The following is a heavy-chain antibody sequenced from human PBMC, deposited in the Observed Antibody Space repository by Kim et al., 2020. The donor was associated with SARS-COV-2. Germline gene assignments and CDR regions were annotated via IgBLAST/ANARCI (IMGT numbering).Heavy chain of an antibody. D-gene: IGHD3-22*01. V-gene: IGHV3-33*08. CDR3: ARGADYFSYSSGYLDY. CDR2: IGDVGSNK. CDR1: GVSFSSYG. J-gene: IGHJ4*01. Sequence: GGSLRLSCAASGVSFSSYGMHWVRQAPGKGLEWVAVIGDVGSNKYYADSVKGRFTISRYNSKNMLYLQMNSLRAEDTAVYYCARGADYFSYSSGYLDYWG.